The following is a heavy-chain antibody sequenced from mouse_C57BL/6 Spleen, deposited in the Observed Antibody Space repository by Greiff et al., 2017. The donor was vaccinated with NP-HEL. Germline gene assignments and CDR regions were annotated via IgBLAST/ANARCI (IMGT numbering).Heavy chain of an antibody. CDR3: TRGGFDY. Sequence: VQLQESGAELVRPGASVTLSCKASGYTFTDYEMHWVKQTPVHGLEWIGAIDPETGGTAYNQKFKGKAILTADKSSSTAYMELRSLTSEDSAVYYCTRGGFDYWGQGTTLTVSS. CDR2: IDPETGGT. J-gene: IGHJ2*01. V-gene: IGHV1-15*01. CDR1: GYTFTDYE.